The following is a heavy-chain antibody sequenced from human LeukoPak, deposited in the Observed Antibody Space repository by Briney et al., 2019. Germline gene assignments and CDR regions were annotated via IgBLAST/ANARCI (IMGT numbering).Heavy chain of an antibody. CDR1: GFTFDDYA. CDR3: AKMSGYSSGWYQH. V-gene: IGHV3-9*01. D-gene: IGHD6-19*01. J-gene: IGHJ1*01. Sequence: PGGSLRLSCAASGFTFDDYAMHWVRQAPGEGLEWVSGISWNSGSIGYADSVKGRFTISRDNAKNSLYLQMNSLRAEDTALYYCAKMSGYSSGWYQHWGQGTLVTVSS. CDR2: ISWNSGSI.